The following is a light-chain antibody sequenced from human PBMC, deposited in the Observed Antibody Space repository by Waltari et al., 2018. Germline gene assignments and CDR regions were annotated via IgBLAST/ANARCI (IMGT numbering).Light chain of an antibody. J-gene: IGKJ2*01. CDR1: QAIGNS. CDR3: QHYGSDPVYT. CDR2: AAS. Sequence: DIQLTQSPSSLSASVGDRVTFSCRATQAIGNSLAWYQQRPGEVPGLLIFAASTLQSGVSSRFSGSGSGTDFTLTISRLQPEDVGTYFCQHYGSDPVYTFGQGTRL. V-gene: IGKV1-27*01.